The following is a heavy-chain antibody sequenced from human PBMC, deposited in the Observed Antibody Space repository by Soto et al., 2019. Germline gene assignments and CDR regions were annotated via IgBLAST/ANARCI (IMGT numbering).Heavy chain of an antibody. CDR3: ARDRWSLDY. CDR2: ISYDGSNK. CDR1: GFTFSSYA. Sequence: QVQLVESGGGVVQPGRSLRLSCAASGFTFSSYAMHWVRQAPGKGLEWVAVISYDGSNKYYADSVKGRFTISRDNSKNTLYLQMNSLRAEDKAVYYCARDRWSLDYGGQGTLVTVSS. J-gene: IGHJ4*02. D-gene: IGHD3-16*02. V-gene: IGHV3-30-3*01.